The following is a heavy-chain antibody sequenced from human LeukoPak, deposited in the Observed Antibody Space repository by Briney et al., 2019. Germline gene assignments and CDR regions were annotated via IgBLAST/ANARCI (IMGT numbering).Heavy chain of an antibody. CDR1: GFTFSSYA. D-gene: IGHD5-18*01. J-gene: IGHJ4*02. CDR3: ARGVQLTFDY. Sequence: PGRSLRLSCAASGFTFSSYAMHWVRQAPGKGLEWVAVISYDGSNKYYADSVKGRFTISRDNSKNTLYLQMNSLGAEDTAVYYCARGVQLTFDYWGQGTLVTVSS. CDR2: ISYDGSNK. V-gene: IGHV3-30*04.